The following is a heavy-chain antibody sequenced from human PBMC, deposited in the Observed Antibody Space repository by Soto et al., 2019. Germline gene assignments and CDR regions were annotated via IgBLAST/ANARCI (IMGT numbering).Heavy chain of an antibody. D-gene: IGHD3-22*01. V-gene: IGHV4-38-2*01. CDR1: GYSISSGYY. CDR3: ARLLYYSRGYYYFDY. CDR2: IYHSGTT. Sequence: SETLSLTCAVSGYSISSGYYWGWIRQPPGKGLEWIGSIYHSGTTYDNPSLKSRVTISVDMSKNQFSLKLSSVTAADTAVYYCARLLYYSRGYYYFDYWGPGTLVNVSS. J-gene: IGHJ4*02.